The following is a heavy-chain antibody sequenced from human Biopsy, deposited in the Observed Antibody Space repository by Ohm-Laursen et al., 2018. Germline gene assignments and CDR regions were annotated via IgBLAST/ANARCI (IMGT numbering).Heavy chain of an antibody. J-gene: IGHJ4*01. Sequence: TQSLTLTCSFSGLSLSSTGIRISWVRQPPGKALECLARIDWDDDKFYSPSLETRLSLSKDTTTNQVVLTLTDVDPEDTATYYCARTRAHNYGALEFWGQGILVTVSS. CDR3: ARTRAHNYGALEF. V-gene: IGHV2-70*04. CDR1: GLSLSSTGIR. D-gene: IGHD4-17*01. CDR2: IDWDDDK.